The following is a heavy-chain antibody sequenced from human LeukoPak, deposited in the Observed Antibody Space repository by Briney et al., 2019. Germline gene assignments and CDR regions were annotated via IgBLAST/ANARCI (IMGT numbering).Heavy chain of an antibody. D-gene: IGHD3-9*01. CDR2: INPNTGGT. Sequence: ASVKVSSKASGYTFTDNFIHWVRQAPGQGLEWMGWINPNTGGTNYAQMFQGRVTMTRDTSISTAYVELSRLRSDDTAVYYCARGSLGGSDWLLSHYYYYYYMDVWGKGTTVTISS. V-gene: IGHV1-2*02. CDR3: ARGSLGGSDWLLSHYYYYYYMDV. J-gene: IGHJ6*03. CDR1: GYTFTDNF.